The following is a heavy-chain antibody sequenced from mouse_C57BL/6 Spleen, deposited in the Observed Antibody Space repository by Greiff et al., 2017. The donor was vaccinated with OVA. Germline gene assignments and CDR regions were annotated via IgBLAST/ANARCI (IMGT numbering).Heavy chain of an antibody. Sequence: EVKLMESGPELVKPGASVKISCKASGYSFTDYNMNWVKQSNGKSLEWIGVINPNYGTTSYNQKFKGKATLTVDQSSSTAYMQLNSLTSEDSAVYYCARSRGYGSSYDWFAYWGQGTLVTVSA. CDR3: ARSRGYGSSYDWFAY. D-gene: IGHD1-1*01. CDR1: GYSFTDYN. V-gene: IGHV1-39*01. CDR2: INPNYGTT. J-gene: IGHJ3*01.